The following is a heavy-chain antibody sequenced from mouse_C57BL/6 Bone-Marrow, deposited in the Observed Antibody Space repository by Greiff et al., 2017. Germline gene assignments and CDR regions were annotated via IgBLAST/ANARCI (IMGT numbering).Heavy chain of an antibody. CDR3: ARLGSLFGY. CDR2: IHPTSGST. V-gene: IGHV1-64*01. J-gene: IGHJ2*01. CDR1: GYTFTSSW. Sequence: QVQLQQPGAELVKPGASVKLSCKASGYTFTSSWMHWVKQRPGQGLEWIGMIHPTSGSTNYNEKFKSKATMTVDKSSSTAYMRLRSHTSEDSAVYYCARLGSLFGYWGQGTTLTVSS.